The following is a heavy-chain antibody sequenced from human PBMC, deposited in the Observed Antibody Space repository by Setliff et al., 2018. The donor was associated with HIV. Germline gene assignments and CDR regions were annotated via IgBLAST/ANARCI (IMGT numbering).Heavy chain of an antibody. CDR2: IHYSGNT. V-gene: IGHV4-31*03. CDR3: ARKVGGDFDY. CDR1: GDSIRSGGYY. Sequence: SETLSLTCTVFGDSIRSGGYYWSWIRQHPGKGLEWIGYIHYSGNTYYNPSLKGRLTMSVGTSKNQFSLKLSSMTAADTAVYFCARKVGGDFDYWGQGTLVTVSS. J-gene: IGHJ4*02. D-gene: IGHD2-2*01.